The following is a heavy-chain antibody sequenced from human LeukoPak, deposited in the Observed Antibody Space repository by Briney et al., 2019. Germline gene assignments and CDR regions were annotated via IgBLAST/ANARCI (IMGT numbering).Heavy chain of an antibody. CDR1: GGSFSGYY. D-gene: IGHD2-2*02. V-gene: IGHV4-34*01. CDR3: ARGLGYCSSTSCYTGYYYYYMDV. CDR2: INKSERT. Sequence: PSETLSLTCAVYGGSFSGYYWSWIRQPPGRGLEWFGKINKSERTTNNPALKSRVTISVDTSKNQFSLKLSSVTAADTAVYYCARGLGYCSSTSCYTGYYYYYMDVWGKGTTVTVSS. J-gene: IGHJ6*03.